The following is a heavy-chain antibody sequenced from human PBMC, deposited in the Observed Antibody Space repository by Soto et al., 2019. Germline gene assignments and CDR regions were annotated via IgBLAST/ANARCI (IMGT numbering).Heavy chain of an antibody. J-gene: IGHJ6*02. CDR1: GFTFSSYS. CDR2: ISSSSSYI. Sequence: GGSLRLSCAASGFTFSSYSMNWVRQAPGKGLEWVSSISSSSSYIYYADSVKGRFTISRDNAKNSLYLHMNSLRAEDTAVYYCAVPDTAMAAYYYYGMDVCVQGTTVSVSS. V-gene: IGHV3-21*01. CDR3: AVPDTAMAAYYYYGMDV. D-gene: IGHD5-18*01.